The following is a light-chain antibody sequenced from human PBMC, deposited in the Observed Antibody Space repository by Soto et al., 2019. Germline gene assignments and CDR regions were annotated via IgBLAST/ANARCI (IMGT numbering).Light chain of an antibody. CDR1: SSNIGAGYD. CDR2: GDS. CDR3: QSYDTSLSGSWV. V-gene: IGLV1-40*01. J-gene: IGLJ3*02. Sequence: QSVLTQPPSVSGAPGQRVTISCTGSSSNIGAGYDVHWYQQVPGTAPKVLIYGDSNRPSGVPDRFSGSKSGTSASLAITGLQAEDEADYYRQSYDTSLSGSWVFGGGTKLTVL.